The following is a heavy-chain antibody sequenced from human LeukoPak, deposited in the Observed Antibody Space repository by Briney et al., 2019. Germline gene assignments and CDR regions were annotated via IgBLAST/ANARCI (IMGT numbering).Heavy chain of an antibody. CDR2: INPSSGST. CDR3: ARGRIPATRSYFDY. J-gene: IGHJ4*02. Sequence: EASVKVSCTASGYTFTTYYMHWVRQAPGQGLEWKGIINPSSGSTTYAQSFQGRVTMTRDTSTTTVYMELSSLRSEDTAVYYCARGRIPATRSYFDYWGQGTLVTVSS. V-gene: IGHV1-46*01. CDR1: GYTFTTYY. D-gene: IGHD6-13*01.